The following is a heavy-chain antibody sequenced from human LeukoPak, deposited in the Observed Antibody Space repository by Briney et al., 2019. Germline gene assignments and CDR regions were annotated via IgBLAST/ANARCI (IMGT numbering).Heavy chain of an antibody. J-gene: IGHJ5*02. V-gene: IGHV4-31*02. CDR1: EFTFSSYS. CDR3: ARGAVVGANDP. CDR2: IYYSGST. Sequence: LRLSCAASEFTFSSYSMNWIRQHPGKGLEWIGYIYYSGSTYYNPSLKSRVTISVDTSKNQFSLKLSSVTAADTAVYYCARGAVVGANDPWGQGTLVTVSS. D-gene: IGHD1-26*01.